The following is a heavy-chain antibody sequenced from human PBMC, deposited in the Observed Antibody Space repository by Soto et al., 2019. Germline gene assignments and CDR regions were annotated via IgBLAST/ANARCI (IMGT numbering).Heavy chain of an antibody. CDR1: GGSISSSSYY. Sequence: NPSETLSLTCTVSGGSISSSSYYWGWIRQPPGKGLEWIGSIYYSGSTYYNPSLKSRVTISVDTSKNQFSLKLSSVTAADTAVYYCARHLGSSWLDGKIDYWGQGTLVTVSS. D-gene: IGHD6-13*01. CDR3: ARHLGSSWLDGKIDY. CDR2: IYYSGST. J-gene: IGHJ4*02. V-gene: IGHV4-39*01.